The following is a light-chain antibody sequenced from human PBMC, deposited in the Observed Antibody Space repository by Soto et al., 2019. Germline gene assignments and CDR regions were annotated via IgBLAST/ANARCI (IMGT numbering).Light chain of an antibody. J-gene: IGKJ4*01. CDR3: QQRGNWPLT. CDR1: QSVINY. V-gene: IGKV3-11*01. CDR2: DAS. Sequence: EIVLTQSPATLSLSPGERATLSCRASQSVINYLAWYQQKPGQAPRLLIYDASNRATAVPARFSGTGSGTDFTLTISSLEPEDFAVYYCQQRGNWPLTFGGGTKVEIK.